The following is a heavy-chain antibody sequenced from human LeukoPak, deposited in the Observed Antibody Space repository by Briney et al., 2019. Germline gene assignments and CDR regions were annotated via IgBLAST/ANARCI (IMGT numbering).Heavy chain of an antibody. J-gene: IGHJ4*02. CDR1: GGSISSGGYY. Sequence: SSETLSLTCTVSGGSISSGGYYWSWIRQPPGKGLEWIGEINHSGSTNYNPSLKSRVTISVDTSKNQFSLKLSSVTAADTAVYYCARGDTAILRSIDYWGQGTLVTVSS. V-gene: IGHV4-39*07. D-gene: IGHD5-18*01. CDR3: ARGDTAILRSIDY. CDR2: INHSGST.